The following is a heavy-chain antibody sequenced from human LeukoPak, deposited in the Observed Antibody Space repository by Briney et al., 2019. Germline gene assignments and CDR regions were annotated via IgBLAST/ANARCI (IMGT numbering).Heavy chain of an antibody. Sequence: SVKVSCKASGGTFSSYAISWVRQAPGQGLEWMGGIIPIFGTANYAQKFQGRVTITTDGSMSTAYMELRSLRSEDTAVYYCAREITMVRGARAGFDYWGQGTLVTVSS. V-gene: IGHV1-69*05. CDR3: AREITMVRGARAGFDY. CDR1: GGTFSSYA. D-gene: IGHD3-10*01. CDR2: IIPIFGTA. J-gene: IGHJ4*02.